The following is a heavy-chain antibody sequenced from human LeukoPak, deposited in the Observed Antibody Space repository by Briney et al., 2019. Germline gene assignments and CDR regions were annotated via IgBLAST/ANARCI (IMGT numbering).Heavy chain of an antibody. CDR1: GFTFSSYA. CDR3: ARERFLQQLPDY. CDR2: ISYDGSNK. Sequence: GRSLRLSCAASGFTFSSYAMHWVRQAPGKGLEWVAVISYDGSNKYYADSVKGRFTISRDNSKNTLYLQMNSLRAEDTAVYYCARERFLQQLPDYWGQGTLVTVSS. D-gene: IGHD6-13*01. J-gene: IGHJ4*02. V-gene: IGHV3-30*04.